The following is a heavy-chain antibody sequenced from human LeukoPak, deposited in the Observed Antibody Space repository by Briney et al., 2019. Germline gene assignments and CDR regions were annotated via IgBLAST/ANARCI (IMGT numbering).Heavy chain of an antibody. CDR2: ISGSGGST. CDR3: AKDGAYDSSGYSTN. CDR1: GFTFSGYA. D-gene: IGHD3-22*01. V-gene: IGHV3-23*01. Sequence: PGGSLRLSCAPSGFTFSGYAMSWGRQAPGEGLGWVSAISGSGGSTYYADSVKGRFTISRDNSKNTLYLQMNSLRAEDTAVYYCAKDGAYDSSGYSTNWGQGTLVTVSS. J-gene: IGHJ4*02.